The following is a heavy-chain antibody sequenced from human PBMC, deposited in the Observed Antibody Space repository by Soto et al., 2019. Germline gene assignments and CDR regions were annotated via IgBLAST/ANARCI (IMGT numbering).Heavy chain of an antibody. V-gene: IGHV3-7*05. D-gene: IGHD6-13*01. CDR3: ARDVSPGSSSLYLDAFDI. Sequence: EVQLEESGGDLVQPGGSLRLSCAASGFTLSAYWMTWVRQAPGKGLEWVANINRDGSKKSYLDSVRGRFTISRDNVGNSLYLQMDRLRPDDTALYNCARDVSPGSSSLYLDAFDIWGQGTMVTVSS. J-gene: IGHJ3*02. CDR2: INRDGSKK. CDR1: GFTLSAYW.